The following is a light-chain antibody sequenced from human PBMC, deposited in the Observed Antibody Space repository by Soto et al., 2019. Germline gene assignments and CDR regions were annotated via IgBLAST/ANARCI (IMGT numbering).Light chain of an antibody. V-gene: IGLV2-14*03. CDR2: DVT. CDR1: SSDIGGYNY. J-gene: IGLJ1*01. Sequence: QSALTQPASLSGSPGQSITISCTGTSSDIGGYNYVSWYQQHPGKAPKLIIHDVTNRPSGVSDRFFGSKSGNTASLTISGLQAEDEAEYYCSSYRASSTTHYVFGTGPKLT. CDR3: SSYRASSTTHYV.